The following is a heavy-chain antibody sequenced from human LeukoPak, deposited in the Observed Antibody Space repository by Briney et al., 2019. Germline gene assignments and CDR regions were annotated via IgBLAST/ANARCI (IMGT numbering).Heavy chain of an antibody. V-gene: IGHV3-30*02. CDR1: RFTFSHYG. Sequence: GGSLRLSCAASRFTFSHYGMHWVRQAPGKGLEWVAFTRYDGSKKYYADSVRGRFTISRDNSANSLYLQMINLRTDDTGVYYCTKVSLLMTNDAFDIWGQGTMVTVSS. J-gene: IGHJ3*02. D-gene: IGHD3-16*01. CDR3: TKVSLLMTNDAFDI. CDR2: TRYDGSKK.